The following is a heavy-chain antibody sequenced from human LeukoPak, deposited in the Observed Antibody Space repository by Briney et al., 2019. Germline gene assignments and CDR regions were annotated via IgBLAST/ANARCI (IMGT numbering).Heavy chain of an antibody. V-gene: IGHV1-46*01. CDR3: ARPMDRTSTYYYGMDV. J-gene: IGHJ6*02. Sequence: ASVKVSCKASGYTFTSYYMHWVRQAPGQGLEWMGIINPSGGSTSYAQKFQGRVTMTRDTSTSTVYMELSSLRSEDTAVYYCARPMDRTSTYYYGMDVWGQGTTVTVSS. CDR1: GYTFTSYY. D-gene: IGHD2/OR15-2a*01. CDR2: INPSGGST.